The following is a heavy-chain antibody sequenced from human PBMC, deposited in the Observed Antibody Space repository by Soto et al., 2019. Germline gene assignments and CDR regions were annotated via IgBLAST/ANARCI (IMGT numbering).Heavy chain of an antibody. D-gene: IGHD6-19*01. CDR1: GFTFSSYG. CDR3: AKDVVGSSGWYPNAFYYYYGMDV. J-gene: IGHJ6*02. CDR2: ISYDGSNK. V-gene: IGHV3-30*18. Sequence: QVQLVESGEGVVQPGRSLRLSCAASGFTFSSYGMHWVRQAPGKGLEWVAVISYDGSNKYYADSVKGRFTISRDNSKNTLYLQMNSLRAEDTAVYYCAKDVVGSSGWYPNAFYYYYGMDVWGQGTTVTVSS.